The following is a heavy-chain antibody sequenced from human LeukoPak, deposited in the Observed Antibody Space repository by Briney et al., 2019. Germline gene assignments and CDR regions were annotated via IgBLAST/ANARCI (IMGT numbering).Heavy chain of an antibody. J-gene: IGHJ4*02. D-gene: IGHD3-22*01. CDR2: INPNSGGT. CDR1: RYTFTGYY. CDR3: ATLPDLITMTHNYFDY. V-gene: IGHV1-2*02. Sequence: GSSVKVTCKGSRYTFTGYYMHWVRQAPGQGLEWMGWINPNSGGTNYAQKFQGRVTMTRDTSISTAYMELSRLRSDDTAVYYCATLPDLITMTHNYFDYWGQGTLVTVSS.